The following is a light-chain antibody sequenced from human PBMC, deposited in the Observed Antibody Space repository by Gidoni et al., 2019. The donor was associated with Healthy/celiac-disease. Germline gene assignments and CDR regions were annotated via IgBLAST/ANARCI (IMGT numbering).Light chain of an antibody. CDR1: SSDVGGYNY. V-gene: IGLV2-8*01. Sequence: HSALTHPPSPSGSPGQSVTISCTGTSSDVGGYNYVSWYQQHPGKAPKLMIYEVSKRPSGVPDRFSGSKSGNTASLTVSGLQAEDEADYYCSSYAGSNNLVFGGGTKLTVL. J-gene: IGLJ2*01. CDR2: EVS. CDR3: SSYAGSNNLV.